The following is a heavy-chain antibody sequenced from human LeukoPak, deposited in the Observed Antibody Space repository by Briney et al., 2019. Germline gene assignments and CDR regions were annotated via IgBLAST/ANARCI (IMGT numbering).Heavy chain of an antibody. V-gene: IGHV4-34*01. D-gene: IGHD3-16*01. CDR3: ARLRWSPFGYYYYMDV. J-gene: IGHJ6*03. CDR1: GGSFSGYY. Sequence: SETLSLTCAVYGGSFSGYYWSWIRQPPGKGLEWIGEINHSGSTNYNPSLKSRVTISVDTSKNQFSLKLSSVTAADTAVYYCARLRWSPFGYYYYMDVWGKGTTVTISS. CDR2: INHSGST.